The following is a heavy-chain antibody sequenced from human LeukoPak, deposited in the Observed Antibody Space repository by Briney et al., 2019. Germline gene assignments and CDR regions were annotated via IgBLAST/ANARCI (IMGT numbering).Heavy chain of an antibody. CDR2: INHSGST. D-gene: IGHD3-16*01. Sequence: SDTLSLTCAVYGVSFSGYYWSWIRQPPGKGLEWIGEINHSGSTNYNPSLKSRVTISVDTSKNQFSLKLSSVTAADTAVYYCARRKRGYRYGGYFDYWGQGTLVTVSS. V-gene: IGHV4-34*01. CDR3: ARRKRGYRYGGYFDY. J-gene: IGHJ4*02. CDR1: GVSFSGYY.